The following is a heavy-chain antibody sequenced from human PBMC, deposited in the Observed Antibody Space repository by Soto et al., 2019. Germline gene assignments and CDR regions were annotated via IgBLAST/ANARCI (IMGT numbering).Heavy chain of an antibody. Sequence: ASVKVSCKTSRYTFTNYYMHWGGQAPGEGLGWMGMINPSGAGTNYAQNFQGRVTITRDTSTSTVYMELSSLRSEDTAVYYCAKDAIVVPGAKGAFDVWG. D-gene: IGHD2-2*01. CDR3: AKDAIVVPGAKGAFDV. V-gene: IGHV1-46*01. CDR1: RYTFTNYY. J-gene: IGHJ3*01. CDR2: INPSGAGT.